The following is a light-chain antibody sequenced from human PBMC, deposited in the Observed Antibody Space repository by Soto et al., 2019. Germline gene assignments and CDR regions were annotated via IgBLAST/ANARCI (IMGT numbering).Light chain of an antibody. V-gene: IGLV2-14*01. Sequence: QSALTQPASVSGSPGQSITISCTGTSSDVGGYNYVSWYQQHPGKAPKLMIYDVSNRPSGVSNRFSGSKSGNTASLTISGLQAKDEADYYCSSYTSSRGYVFGTGTKLTVL. CDR1: SSDVGGYNY. CDR3: SSYTSSRGYV. CDR2: DVS. J-gene: IGLJ1*01.